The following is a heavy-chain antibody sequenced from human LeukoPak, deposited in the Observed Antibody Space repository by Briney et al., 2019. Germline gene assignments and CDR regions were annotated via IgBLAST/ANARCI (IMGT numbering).Heavy chain of an antibody. CDR2: IGISSSTI. CDR1: GFTFSSYS. D-gene: IGHD5-12*01. Sequence: GGSLRLSCAASGFTFSSYSMNWVRQAPGKGLEWVSYIGISSSTIDYADSVKGRFTISRDNAKNTLYLQMNSLRAEDTAVYFCATHSPEWRYSGYYNFYYMDVWGKGTTVTVSS. J-gene: IGHJ6*03. V-gene: IGHV3-48*04. CDR3: ATHSPEWRYSGYYNFYYMDV.